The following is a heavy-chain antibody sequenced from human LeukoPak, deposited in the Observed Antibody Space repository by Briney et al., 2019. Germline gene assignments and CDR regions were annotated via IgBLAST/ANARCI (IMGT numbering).Heavy chain of an antibody. D-gene: IGHD4-23*01. CDR3: ARLETVAAATGQNWFDP. CDR1: GYSFTSYW. CDR2: TYPGDSDT. J-gene: IGHJ5*02. V-gene: IGHV5-51*01. Sequence: GESLKISCKGSGYSFTSYWIGWVRQMPGKGLEWMGITYPGDSDTRYSPSFQGQVTISADKSISTAYLQWSSLKASDTAMYYCARLETVAAATGQNWFDPWGQGTLVTVSS.